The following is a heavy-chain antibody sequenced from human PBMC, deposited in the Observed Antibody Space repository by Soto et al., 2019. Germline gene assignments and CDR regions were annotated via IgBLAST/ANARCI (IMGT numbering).Heavy chain of an antibody. D-gene: IGHD6-19*01. J-gene: IGHJ4*02. Sequence: GASVKVSCKVSGYTLTELSMHWVRQAPGKGLEWMGGFDPEDGETIYAQKFQGRVTMTEDTSTDTAYMELSSLRSEDTAVYYCASTEVSSGWYVPSYYFDYWGQGTLVTVSS. V-gene: IGHV1-24*01. CDR2: FDPEDGET. CDR3: ASTEVSSGWYVPSYYFDY. CDR1: GYTLTELS.